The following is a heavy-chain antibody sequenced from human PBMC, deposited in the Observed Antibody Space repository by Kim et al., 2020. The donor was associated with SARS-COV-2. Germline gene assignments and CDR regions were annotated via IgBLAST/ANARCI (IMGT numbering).Heavy chain of an antibody. CDR2: ISGGGGNK. J-gene: IGHJ4*02. V-gene: IGHV3-23*01. CDR1: GFTFSSYA. Sequence: GGSLRLSCAASGFTFSSYAMSWVRQAPGKGLEWVAAISGGGGNKYYADSVKGRFTISRDNSKNTLYLQMNSLRAEDTAVYYCAKASGSSWQDWGQGTLVTVSS. CDR3: AKASGSSWQD. D-gene: IGHD6-13*01.